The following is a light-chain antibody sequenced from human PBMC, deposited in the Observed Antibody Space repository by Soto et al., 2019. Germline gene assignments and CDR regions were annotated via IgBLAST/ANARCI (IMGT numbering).Light chain of an antibody. CDR2: EVS. V-gene: IGLV2-23*02. J-gene: IGLJ1*01. Sequence: QSVLTQPAYVSGSPGQSFTISCTGTSSDVGSYNLVSWYQQHPGKAPKLMIYEVSKRPSGVSNRFSGSKSGNTASLTISGLQAEDEADYYCCSYAGSSTYVFGTGTKVTVL. CDR3: CSYAGSSTYV. CDR1: SSDVGSYNL.